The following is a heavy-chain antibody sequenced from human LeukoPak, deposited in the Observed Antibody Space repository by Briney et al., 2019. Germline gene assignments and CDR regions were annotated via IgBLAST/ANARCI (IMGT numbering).Heavy chain of an antibody. V-gene: IGHV1-69*13. CDR3: ARYALTTVVHYNYCYGMDV. CDR2: IIPIFGTA. Sequence: SVKVSCKASGYTFTSYGISWVRQAPGQGLEWMGGIIPIFGTANYAQKFQGRVTITADESTSTAYMELSSLRSEDTAVYYCARYALTTVVHYNYCYGMDVWGQGTTVTVSS. D-gene: IGHD4-23*01. CDR1: GYTFTSYG. J-gene: IGHJ6*02.